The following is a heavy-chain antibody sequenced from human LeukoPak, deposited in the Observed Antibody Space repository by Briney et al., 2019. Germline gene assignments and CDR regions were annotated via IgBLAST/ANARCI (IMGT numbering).Heavy chain of an antibody. CDR2: ISSSSSYI. Sequence: GGSLRLSCAASGFTFSSYSMNWVRQAPGKGLEWVSSISSSSSYIYYADSVKGRFTISRDNAKNSLYLQMNSLRAEDTAVYYCARETRWELPHVDYWGQGTLVTVSS. J-gene: IGHJ4*02. CDR1: GFTFSSYS. CDR3: ARETRWELPHVDY. V-gene: IGHV3-21*01. D-gene: IGHD1-26*01.